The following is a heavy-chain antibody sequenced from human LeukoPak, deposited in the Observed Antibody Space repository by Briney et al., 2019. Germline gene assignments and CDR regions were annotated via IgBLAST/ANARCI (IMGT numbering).Heavy chain of an antibody. J-gene: IGHJ4*02. CDR2: IYSSGST. CDR1: GGSVSSIGYD. D-gene: IGHD3-10*01. CDR3: ARRAFGSGNFDY. V-gene: IGHV4-39*01. Sequence: KPSENLSRNCTVSGGSVSSIGYDWRCLRQPPGWGLGWIGNIYSSGSTYYNPSLKSRITISVDTSKNQFSLSLSSVTAADTAVYYCARRAFGSGNFDYWGQGTLVTVSS.